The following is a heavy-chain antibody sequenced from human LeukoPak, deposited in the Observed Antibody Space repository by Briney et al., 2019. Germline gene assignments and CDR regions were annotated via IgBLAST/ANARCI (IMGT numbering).Heavy chain of an antibody. V-gene: IGHV5-51*01. CDR3: ARPRVVAATTSHAAFDI. D-gene: IGHD2-15*01. CDR1: GYTFTSCW. J-gene: IGHJ3*02. CDR2: IYPGDSAT. Sequence: GESLKISCGASGYTFTSCWIAWLGRMPEKGGEGLGIIYPGDSATRYSPSFEGQFTSSADKSISTAYLQWSSLTASDTAMYFCARPRVVAATTSHAAFDIWGQGTLVSVSS.